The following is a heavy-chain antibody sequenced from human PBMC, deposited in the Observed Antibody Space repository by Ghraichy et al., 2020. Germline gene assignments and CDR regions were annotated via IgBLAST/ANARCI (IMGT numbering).Heavy chain of an antibody. CDR2: IYYSGST. V-gene: IGHV4-59*01. CDR1: GGSISSYY. J-gene: IGHJ5*02. Sequence: SETLSLTCTVSGGSISSYYWSWIRQPPGKGLEWIGYIYYSGSTNYNTSLKSRVTISVDTSKNQFSLKLSSVTAADTAVYYCARFAGYSSVLGWFDPWGQGTLVTVSS. D-gene: IGHD6-13*01. CDR3: ARFAGYSSVLGWFDP.